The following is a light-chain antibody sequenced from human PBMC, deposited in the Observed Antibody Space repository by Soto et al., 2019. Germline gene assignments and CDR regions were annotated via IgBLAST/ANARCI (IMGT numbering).Light chain of an antibody. CDR3: SSYTSTSTVI. J-gene: IGLJ2*01. CDR1: KIGAKE. Sequence: SYELTQPPSVSVAPGQTARIPCGATKIGAKEVHWYQQRPGQAPVLVVFNDADRPSGIPERFSGSNSGNTASLTISGLQAEDGADYYCSSYTSTSTVIFGGGTKLTVL. V-gene: IGLV3-21*02. CDR2: NDA.